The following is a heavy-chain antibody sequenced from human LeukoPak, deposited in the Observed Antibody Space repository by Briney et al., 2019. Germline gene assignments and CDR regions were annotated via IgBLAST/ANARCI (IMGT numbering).Heavy chain of an antibody. D-gene: IGHD5/OR15-5a*01. CDR3: ARGVPNYYYYGMDV. V-gene: IGHV1-2*04. Sequence: ASVKVSCKASGYTFTGYYMHWVRQAPGQGLEWMGWINPNSGGTNYAQKFQGWVTMTRDTSISTAYMEPSRLRSDDTAVYYCARGVPNYYYYGMDVWGKGTTVTVSS. CDR1: GYTFTGYY. J-gene: IGHJ6*04. CDR2: INPNSGGT.